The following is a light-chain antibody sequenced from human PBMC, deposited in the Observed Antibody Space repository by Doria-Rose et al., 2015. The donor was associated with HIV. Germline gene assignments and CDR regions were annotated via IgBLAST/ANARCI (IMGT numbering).Light chain of an antibody. CDR3: YSYVGSSTVV. CDR1: SSDVGSYNL. J-gene: IGLJ3*02. Sequence: QSALIQPASVSGSPGQSITIYCTGTSSDVGSYNLVSWYQQYPGTAPKLMTFEVSKRPSGISNRFSGSKSGNTASLTISGLQAEDEADYYCYSYVGSSTVVFGGGTKLTVL. V-gene: IGLV2-23*02. CDR2: EVS.